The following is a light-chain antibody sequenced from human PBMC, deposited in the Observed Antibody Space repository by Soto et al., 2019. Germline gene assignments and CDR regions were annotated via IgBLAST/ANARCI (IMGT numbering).Light chain of an antibody. Sequence: EIALTQSPGTLSLSPGERATLSCRASQSVSSSYLAWYQQKPGQAPRLLIHGATTRATGIPARFSGSGSGTEFTLTISSLQPEDFAVYYCQQYNNWPRTFGQGTKVDIK. V-gene: IGKV3-15*01. CDR3: QQYNNWPRT. CDR2: GAT. J-gene: IGKJ1*01. CDR1: QSVSSSY.